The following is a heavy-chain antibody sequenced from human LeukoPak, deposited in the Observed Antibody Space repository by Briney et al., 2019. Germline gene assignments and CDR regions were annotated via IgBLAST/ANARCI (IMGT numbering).Heavy chain of an antibody. CDR1: GYTFTHYY. CDR3: ARGWISN. Sequence: GASVNVSFMHSGYTFTHYYIHWVRQSPGQGPEWMAWINPKTGDTNYAHKFQGRLTLTRDTSISTAYLQLTDLTSDDTGVFYCARGWISNWGQGTPLLVSS. V-gene: IGHV1-2*07. D-gene: IGHD2-2*03. J-gene: IGHJ4*02. CDR2: INPKTGDT.